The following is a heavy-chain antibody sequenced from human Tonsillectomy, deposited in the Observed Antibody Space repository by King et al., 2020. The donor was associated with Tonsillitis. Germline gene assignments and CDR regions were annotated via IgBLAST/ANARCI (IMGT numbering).Heavy chain of an antibody. D-gene: IGHD3-22*01. Sequence: VQLVESGGGVVQPGRSLRLSCAASGFTFRSYGMHWVRQAPGKGLEWVAVTSYDGSNKDYADSVKGRFTISRDNSKNKLYLQMNSLRVDDTAVYYCAPNAIESDTSAYRDFRHWGQGTLVTVSS. V-gene: IGHV3-30*03. CDR1: GFTFRSYG. J-gene: IGHJ1*01. CDR3: APNAIESDTSAYRDFRH. CDR2: TSYDGSNK.